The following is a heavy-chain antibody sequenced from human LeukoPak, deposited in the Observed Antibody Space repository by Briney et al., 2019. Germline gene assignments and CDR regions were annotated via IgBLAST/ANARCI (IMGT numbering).Heavy chain of an antibody. CDR3: AKAVGYSYGQRRPYYYYYMDV. V-gene: IGHV3-23*01. J-gene: IGHJ6*03. Sequence: GGSLRLSCAASGFTFSSYAMSWVRQAPGKGLEWVSAISGSGGSTYYADSVKGRFTISRDNSKNTLYLQMNSLRAEDTAVYYCAKAVGYSYGQRRPYYYYYMDVWGKGTTVTVSS. D-gene: IGHD5-18*01. CDR2: ISGSGGST. CDR1: GFTFSSYA.